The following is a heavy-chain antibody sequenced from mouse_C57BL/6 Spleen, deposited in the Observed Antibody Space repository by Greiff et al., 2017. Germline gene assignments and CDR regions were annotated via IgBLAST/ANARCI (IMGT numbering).Heavy chain of an antibody. CDR2: IWGDGST. J-gene: IGHJ3*01. Sequence: VKLVESGPGLVAPSQSLSITCTVSGFSLTSYGVSWVRQPPGKGLEWLGVIWGDGSTNYHSALISRLSISKDNSKSQVFLKLNSLQTDDTATYYYAKEGIQAYDYSAWFAYWGQGTLVTVSA. D-gene: IGHD2-4*01. V-gene: IGHV2-3*01. CDR3: AKEGIQAYDYSAWFAY. CDR1: GFSLTSYG.